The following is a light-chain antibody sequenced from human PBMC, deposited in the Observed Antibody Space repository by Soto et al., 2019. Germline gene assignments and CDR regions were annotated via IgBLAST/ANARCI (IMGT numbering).Light chain of an antibody. CDR3: QKYNSAPRT. J-gene: IGKJ1*01. V-gene: IGKV1-27*01. CDR2: AAS. CDR1: QGISNY. Sequence: DIQMTQSPSSLSASVGDRATITCRASQGISNYLAWYQQKPGKVPKLLIYAASTSQSGVPSRFSGSGSRTDFTLTISSLQPEDVATYYCQKYNSAPRTFGQGTKVEIK.